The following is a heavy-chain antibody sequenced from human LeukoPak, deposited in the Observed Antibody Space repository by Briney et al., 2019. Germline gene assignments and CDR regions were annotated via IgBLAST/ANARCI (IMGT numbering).Heavy chain of an antibody. V-gene: IGHV3-20*04. J-gene: IGHJ4*02. Sequence: GGSLRLSCAASGFTFDDYGMSWVRHAPGKGLELVSGINWNGGSTGYADSVKGRFTISRDNAKNSLYLQMNSLRAEDTALYYCARGGWFGELLFDYWGQGTLVTVSS. CDR3: ARGGWFGELLFDY. CDR2: INWNGGST. D-gene: IGHD3-10*01. CDR1: GFTFDDYG.